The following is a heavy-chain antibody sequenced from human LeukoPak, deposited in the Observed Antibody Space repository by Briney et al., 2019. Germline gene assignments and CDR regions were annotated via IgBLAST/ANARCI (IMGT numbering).Heavy chain of an antibody. D-gene: IGHD2-21*01. Sequence: PSQTLSLTCTVSGGSICSGDYYWSWIRQPPGKGLEWIGYIYYRGSTYYSPSLNSRVTISVDTSKNQFSLKLSSVTAADTAVYYCARVPAAYPYCGGDCYSTYSDYWGQGTLVTVSS. CDR1: GGSICSGDYY. V-gene: IGHV4-30-4*08. J-gene: IGHJ4*02. CDR2: IYYRGST. CDR3: ARVPAAYPYCGGDCYSTYSDY.